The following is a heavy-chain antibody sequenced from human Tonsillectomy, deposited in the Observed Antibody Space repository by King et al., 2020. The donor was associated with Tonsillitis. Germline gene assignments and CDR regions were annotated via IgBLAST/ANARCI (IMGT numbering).Heavy chain of an antibody. CDR1: GFTFSSYG. V-gene: IGHV3-33*01. CDR2: IWYDGRNK. CDR3: ARGAGVPAAYQSPPGDY. D-gene: IGHD2-2*01. J-gene: IGHJ4*02. Sequence: QLVQSGGGVVQPGRSLRLSCAASGFTFSSYGMHWVRQAPGKGLEWVALIWYDGRNKYYADSVKGRFTISRDNSKNTHNLQMNSLRAEDTAWYYCARGAGVPAAYQSPPGDYWGQGTLVTVSS.